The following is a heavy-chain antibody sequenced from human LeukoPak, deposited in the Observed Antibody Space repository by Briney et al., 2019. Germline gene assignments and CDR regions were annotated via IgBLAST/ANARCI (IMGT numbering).Heavy chain of an antibody. V-gene: IGHV3-30*04. CDR3: AKDHYYYYYMDV. J-gene: IGHJ6*03. CDR2: ISYDGSNK. CDR1: GFSSSSYA. Sequence: PGGSRRLSCVPPGFSSSSYAMHWVRQPPGKGLGGGAVISYDGSNKYYADSVKGRFTISRDNSKNTLYLQMNSLRAEDTAVYYCAKDHYYYYYMDVWGKGTTVTISS.